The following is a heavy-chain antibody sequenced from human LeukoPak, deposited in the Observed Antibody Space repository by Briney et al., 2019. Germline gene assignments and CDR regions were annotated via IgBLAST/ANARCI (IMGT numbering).Heavy chain of an antibody. CDR1: GGSISSYY. Sequence: PSETLSLTCTVSGGSISSYYWSWIRQPPGKGLEWIGYIYYSGSTNYNPSLKSRVTISVDTSKNQFSLKLSSVTAADTAVNYCAREWNFGWFDPWGQGTLVTVSS. CDR2: IYYSGST. CDR3: AREWNFGWFDP. D-gene: IGHD1-7*01. V-gene: IGHV4-59*01. J-gene: IGHJ5*02.